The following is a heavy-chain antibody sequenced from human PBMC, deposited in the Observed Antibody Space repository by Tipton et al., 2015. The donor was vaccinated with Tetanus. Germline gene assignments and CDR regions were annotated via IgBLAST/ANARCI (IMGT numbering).Heavy chain of an antibody. D-gene: IGHD3-10*01. CDR2: ITDTGRT. J-gene: IGHJ4*02. CDR1: GVSVTTYH. CDR3: ATDRRGPGEVRGLDN. Sequence: TLSLTCNVSGVSVTTYHWSWIRQPPGKGLEWIGYITDTGRTNYSPSLGNRLTISIDTFKTHFSLRLDSVTAADTAVYYCATDRRGPGEVRGLDNWGQGTLVTVSS. V-gene: IGHV4-59*02.